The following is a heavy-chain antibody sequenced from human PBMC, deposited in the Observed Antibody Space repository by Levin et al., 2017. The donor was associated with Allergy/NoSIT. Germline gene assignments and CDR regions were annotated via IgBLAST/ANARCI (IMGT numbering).Heavy chain of an antibody. J-gene: IGHJ4*02. CDR2: ITDVGKA. V-gene: IGHV3-23*01. CDR1: GFTFNTYA. CDR3: AKEYSSSWPY. Sequence: ASVKVSCAASGFTFNTYAMNWVRQAPGKGLEWVSHITDVGKADYADSVKGRFTISRDNSKNTLYLQMNSLRAEDTAIYYCAKEYSSSWPYWGQGTLVTVSS. D-gene: IGHD6-13*01.